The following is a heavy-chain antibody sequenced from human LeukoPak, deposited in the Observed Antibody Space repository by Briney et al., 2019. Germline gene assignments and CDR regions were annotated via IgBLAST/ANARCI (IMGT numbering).Heavy chain of an antibody. CDR2: INPNSGGT. J-gene: IGHJ5*02. CDR1: GYTFTGYY. CDR3: ARWYCSSTSCYGFDP. Sequence: EASVKVSCKASGYTFTGYYMHWVRQAPGQGLEWMGWINPNSGGTNYAQTFQGWVTMTRDTSISTAYMELSRLRSDDTAVYYCARWYCSSTSCYGFDPWGQGTLVTVSS. D-gene: IGHD2-2*01. V-gene: IGHV1-2*04.